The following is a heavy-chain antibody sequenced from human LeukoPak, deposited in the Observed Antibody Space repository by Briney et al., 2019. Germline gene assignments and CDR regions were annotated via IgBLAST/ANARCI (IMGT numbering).Heavy chain of an antibody. D-gene: IGHD6-13*01. CDR3: AKERKQLVRFLSVGWFDP. CDR1: GFTFSSYA. Sequence: GGSLRLSCAASGFTFSSYAMSWVRQAPGKGLEWVSAISGSGGSTYYADSVKGRFTISRDNSKNTLYLQMNSLRAEDTAVYYCAKERKQLVRFLSVGWFDPWGQGTLVTVSS. CDR2: ISGSGGST. V-gene: IGHV3-23*01. J-gene: IGHJ5*02.